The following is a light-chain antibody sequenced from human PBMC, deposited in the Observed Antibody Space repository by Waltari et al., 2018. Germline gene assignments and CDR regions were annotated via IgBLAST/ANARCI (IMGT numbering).Light chain of an antibody. V-gene: IGLV3-1*01. CDR2: QDS. Sequence: SYELPQPPSVPVSPGQTASITCSGDKLGDKYVSWYQLKPGQSPVLVIYQDSQRPSGIPERFSGSNSGNTATLTISGTQAMDEADYYCQAWDSSTVVFGGGTKLTVL. CDR1: KLGDKY. CDR3: QAWDSSTVV. J-gene: IGLJ2*01.